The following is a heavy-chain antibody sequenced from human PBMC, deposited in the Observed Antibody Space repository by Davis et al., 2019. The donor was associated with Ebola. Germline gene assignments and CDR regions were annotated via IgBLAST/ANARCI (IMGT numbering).Heavy chain of an antibody. CDR3: ARDIQLWLFAAYYFYGMDV. Sequence: GESLKISCAASGFTFSSYAMNWVRQAPGKGLEWAAVISYDGSRKKYADSVKGRFSISRDNSKKTVYLQMNSLRAEDTAVYYCARDIQLWLFAAYYFYGMDVWGQGTTVTVSS. D-gene: IGHD5-18*01. CDR1: GFTFSSYA. CDR2: ISYDGSRK. V-gene: IGHV3-30*04. J-gene: IGHJ6*02.